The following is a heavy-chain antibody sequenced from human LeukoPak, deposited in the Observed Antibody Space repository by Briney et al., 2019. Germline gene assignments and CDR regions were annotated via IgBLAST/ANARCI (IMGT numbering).Heavy chain of an antibody. CDR2: IYYSGST. Sequence: SETLSLTCTVSGGSISSSSYYWGWIRQPPGKGLEWIGSIYYSGSTYYNPSLKSRVTISVDTSKNQFSLKLSSVTAADTAVYYCASSYCTNGVCYSNLFDYWGQGTLVTVSS. J-gene: IGHJ4*02. CDR3: ASSYCTNGVCYSNLFDY. V-gene: IGHV4-39*07. CDR1: GGSISSSSYY. D-gene: IGHD2-8*01.